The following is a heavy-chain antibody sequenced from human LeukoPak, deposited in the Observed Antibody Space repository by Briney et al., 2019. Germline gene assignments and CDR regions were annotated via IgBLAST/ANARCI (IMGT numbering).Heavy chain of an antibody. CDR3: ATVGSGSYARGDYYMDV. D-gene: IGHD1-26*01. CDR2: FDPEDGET. Sequence: GASVKVSCKVSGYTLTELSMHWVRQAPGKGLEWMGGFDPEDGETIYAQKFQGRVTMTEDTSIDTAYMELSSLRSEDTAVYYCATVGSGSYARGDYYMDVWGKGTTVTVSS. V-gene: IGHV1-24*01. J-gene: IGHJ6*03. CDR1: GYTLTELS.